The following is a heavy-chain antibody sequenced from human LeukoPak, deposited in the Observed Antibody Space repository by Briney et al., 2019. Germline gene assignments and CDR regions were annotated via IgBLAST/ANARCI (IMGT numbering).Heavy chain of an antibody. J-gene: IGHJ4*02. CDR2: TWYDGSNE. V-gene: IGHV3-33*08. CDR1: GFTFSSYG. Sequence: PGGSLRLSCAASGFTFSSYGMHWVRQAPGKGLEWVAVTWYDGSNEYYADSVKGRFTIFRDNSKNTLYLQMHSLRAEDTAIYYCAANFDFWGQGTLVTVSS. CDR3: AANFDF.